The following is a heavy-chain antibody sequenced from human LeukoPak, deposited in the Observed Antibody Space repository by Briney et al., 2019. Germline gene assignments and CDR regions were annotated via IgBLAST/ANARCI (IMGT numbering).Heavy chain of an antibody. V-gene: IGHV3-21*01. CDR1: GFTFSTYS. CDR3: AMEGYSGNYPAY. Sequence: GGSLRLFCAASGFTFSTYSMNWVRQAPGKGLEWVSSISSSSSYIYYADSVKGRFTISRDNAKNSLYLQMNSLRADDTAVYYCAMEGYSGNYPAYWGQGTLVTVSS. D-gene: IGHD1-26*01. J-gene: IGHJ4*02. CDR2: ISSSSSYI.